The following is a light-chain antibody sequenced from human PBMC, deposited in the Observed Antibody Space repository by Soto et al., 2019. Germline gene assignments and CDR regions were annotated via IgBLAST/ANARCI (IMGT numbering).Light chain of an antibody. J-gene: IGKJ1*01. Sequence: DIVMTQSPDSLAVSLGERATINCKSSQSVLYSSNNKNYLAWYQQKPGQPPKLLIYWASTRESGVPDRFSGSGSGTDFTLTISSLQAEDVAVYYCQEYIHWPPGMFGPGTTVDIK. CDR2: WAS. CDR1: QSVLYSSNNKNY. CDR3: QEYIHWPPGM. V-gene: IGKV4-1*01.